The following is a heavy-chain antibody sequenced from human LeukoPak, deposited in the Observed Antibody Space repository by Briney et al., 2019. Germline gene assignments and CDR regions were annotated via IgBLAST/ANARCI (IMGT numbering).Heavy chain of an antibody. CDR1: GFTFSRYS. CDR2: ISSSSSYI. Sequence: GGSLRLSCAASGFTFSRYSMNWVRQAPGKGLEWVSSISSSSSYIYYADSVKGRFTISRDNAKTSLYLQMNSLRAEDTAVYYCARDRLIYGDYRDAFDIWGQGTMVTVSS. J-gene: IGHJ3*02. CDR3: ARDRLIYGDYRDAFDI. D-gene: IGHD4-17*01. V-gene: IGHV3-21*01.